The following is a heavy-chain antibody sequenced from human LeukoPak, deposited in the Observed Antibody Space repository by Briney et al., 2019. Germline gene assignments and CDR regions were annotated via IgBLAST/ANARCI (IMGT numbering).Heavy chain of an antibody. D-gene: IGHD2-2*01. CDR1: GFTFSSYS. J-gene: IGHJ5*02. Sequence: TGGSLRLSCAASGFTFSSYSMNWVRQAPGKGLEWVSYISSSSSTIYYADSVKGRFTISRDNARNSLYLQMNSLRAEDTAVYYCARDGGHQLLIGNWFDPWGQGTLVTVSS. CDR2: ISSSSSTI. CDR3: ARDGGHQLLIGNWFDP. V-gene: IGHV3-48*04.